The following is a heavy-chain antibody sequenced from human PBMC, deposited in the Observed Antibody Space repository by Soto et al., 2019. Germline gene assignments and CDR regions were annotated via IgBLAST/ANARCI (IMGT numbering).Heavy chain of an antibody. Sequence: QVQLVQSGTEVKKPGASVKVSCKVSGHTLSELSVHWVRQAPGKGLEWLGGYDPEEGNTGYAHNFQGRVTMTDDSSTDTAYLELSSLRAADTAVYYCAAGFPQWERLQYWGQGTLLTVSS. CDR1: GHTLSELS. D-gene: IGHD1-26*01. CDR3: AAGFPQWERLQY. CDR2: YDPEEGNT. J-gene: IGHJ4*02. V-gene: IGHV1-24*01.